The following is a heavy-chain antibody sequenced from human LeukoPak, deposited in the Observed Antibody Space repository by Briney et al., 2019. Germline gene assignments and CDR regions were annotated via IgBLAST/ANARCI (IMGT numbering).Heavy chain of an antibody. D-gene: IGHD3-9*01. CDR3: ARGGVLRYFDWLLLYNWFDP. J-gene: IGHJ5*02. V-gene: IGHV1-8*01. Sequence: ASVKVSCTASGYTFTSYDINWVRQATGQGLEWMGWMNPNSGNTGYAQKFQGRVTMTRNTSISTAYMELSSLRSEDTAVYYCARGGVLRYFDWLLLYNWFDPWGQGTLVTVSS. CDR2: MNPNSGNT. CDR1: GYTFTSYD.